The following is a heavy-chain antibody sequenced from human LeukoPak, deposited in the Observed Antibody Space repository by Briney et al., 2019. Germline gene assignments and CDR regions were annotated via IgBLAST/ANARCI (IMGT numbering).Heavy chain of an antibody. V-gene: IGHV1-18*01. Sequence: ASVKVCCKASGYTFTSYGISWVRQAPGQGLEWMGWISAYNGNTNYAQKLQGRVTMTTDTSTSTAYMELRSLRSDDTAVYYCARQSYGDYSGWFDPWGQGTLVTVSS. D-gene: IGHD4-17*01. CDR3: ARQSYGDYSGWFDP. J-gene: IGHJ5*02. CDR1: GYTFTSYG. CDR2: ISAYNGNT.